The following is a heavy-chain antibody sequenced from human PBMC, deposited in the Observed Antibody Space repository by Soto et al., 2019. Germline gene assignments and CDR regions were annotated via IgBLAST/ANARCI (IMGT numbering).Heavy chain of an antibody. D-gene: IGHD3-10*01. CDR3: ARDPSLLWFGETVRGMDV. Sequence: GGSLRLSCAASGFTFSSYAMHWVRQAPGKGLEWVAVISYDGSNEYYADSVKGRFTISRDNSKNTLYLQMNSLRAEDTAVYYCARDPSLLWFGETVRGMDVWGQGTTVTVSS. V-gene: IGHV3-30-3*01. CDR1: GFTFSSYA. J-gene: IGHJ6*02. CDR2: ISYDGSNE.